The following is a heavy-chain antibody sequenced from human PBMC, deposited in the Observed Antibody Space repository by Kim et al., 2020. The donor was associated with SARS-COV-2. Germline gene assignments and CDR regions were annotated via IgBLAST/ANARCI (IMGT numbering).Heavy chain of an antibody. J-gene: IGHJ6*03. D-gene: IGHD6-6*01. CDR1: GGSFSGYY. CDR3: ARGSKQLVIWDYYYYMDV. CDR2: INHSGST. Sequence: SETLSLTCAVYGGSFSGYYWSWIRQPPGKGLEWIGEINHSGSTNYNPSLKSRVTISVDTSKNQFSLKLSSVTAADTAVYYCARGSKQLVIWDYYYYMDVWGKGTTVTVSS. V-gene: IGHV4-34*01.